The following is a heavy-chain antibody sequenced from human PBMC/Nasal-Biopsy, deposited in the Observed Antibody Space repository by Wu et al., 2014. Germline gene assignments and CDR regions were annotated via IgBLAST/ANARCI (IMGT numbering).Heavy chain of an antibody. CDR1: GDSVSSSGYF. Sequence: TLSLTCTVSGDSVSSSGYFWSWIRQHPVKGLEWIGYSYSTVTTYYNPSLRSRVSISVDTSKNQFSLLLRAVTAADTAVYYCARGTGGVKRLLWGRGTLVTVSS. D-gene: IGHD3-16*01. CDR3: ARGTGGVKRLL. CDR2: SYSTVTT. V-gene: IGHV4-31*03. J-gene: IGHJ4*02.